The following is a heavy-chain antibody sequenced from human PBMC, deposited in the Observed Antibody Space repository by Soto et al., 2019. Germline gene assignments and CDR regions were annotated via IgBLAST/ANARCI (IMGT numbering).Heavy chain of an antibody. CDR2: IIPIFGTA. CDR1: GGTFSSYA. CDR3: ARAYYYDSSGYYSHIDY. J-gene: IGHJ4*02. V-gene: IGHV1-69*01. D-gene: IGHD3-22*01. Sequence: QVQLVQSGAEVKKPGSSVKVSCKASGGTFSSYAISWVRQAPGQGLEWMGGIIPIFGTANYAQKFQGRVTITADESTSTAYMELSSLRSEDTVVYYCARAYYYDSSGYYSHIDYWGQGTLVTVSS.